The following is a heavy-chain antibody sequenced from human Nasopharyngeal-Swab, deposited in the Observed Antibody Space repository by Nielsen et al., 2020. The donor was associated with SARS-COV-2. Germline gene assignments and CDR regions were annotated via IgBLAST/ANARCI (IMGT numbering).Heavy chain of an antibody. D-gene: IGHD6-19*01. CDR3: ARGSSDWKGIDC. V-gene: IGHV3-74*01. Sequence: GESLKISCAASGFTFRGHWMHWVRQAPGKGLVGVSRIDLAGTATSYADSLKGRFTISRDNAKNTLYLQMNSLRVEDTAVYYCARGSSDWKGIDCWGQGTLVTVSS. J-gene: IGHJ4*02. CDR2: IDLAGTAT. CDR1: GFTFRGHW.